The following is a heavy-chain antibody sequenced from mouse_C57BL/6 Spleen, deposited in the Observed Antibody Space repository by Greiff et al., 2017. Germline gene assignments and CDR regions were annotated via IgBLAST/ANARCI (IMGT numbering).Heavy chain of an antibody. CDR3: AIPYYYGSSLRYFDY. J-gene: IGHJ2*01. D-gene: IGHD1-1*01. Sequence: QVQLKQPGAELVMPGASVKLSCKASGYTFTSYWMHWVKQRPGQGLEWIGEIDPSDSYTTYNQKFKGKSTLTVDKSSSTAYMQLSSLTSEASAVYYCAIPYYYGSSLRYFDYWGQGTTLTVSS. V-gene: IGHV1-69*01. CDR1: GYTFTSYW. CDR2: IDPSDSYT.